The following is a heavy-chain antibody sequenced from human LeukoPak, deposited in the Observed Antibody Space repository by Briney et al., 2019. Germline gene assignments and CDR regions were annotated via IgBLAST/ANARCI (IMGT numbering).Heavy chain of an antibody. CDR3: ARDGCYIAESFDY. V-gene: IGHV1-69*04. J-gene: IGHJ4*02. CDR2: IIPILGIA. CDR1: GGTFSSYT. D-gene: IGHD2-2*02. Sequence: SVKVSCKASGGTFSSYTISWVRQAPGQGLEWMGRIIPILGIANYAQKFQGRVTITADKSTSTAYMELSSLRSEDTAVYYCARDGCYIAESFDYWGQGTLVTVSS.